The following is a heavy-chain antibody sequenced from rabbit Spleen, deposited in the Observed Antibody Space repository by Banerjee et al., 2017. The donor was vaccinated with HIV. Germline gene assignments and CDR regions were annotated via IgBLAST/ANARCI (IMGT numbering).Heavy chain of an antibody. CDR2: IDTGSSGTT. J-gene: IGHJ3*01. V-gene: IGHV1S40*01. CDR3: ARRNNDYNGLDL. Sequence: QSLEESGGDLVKPGASLTLTCIASGVSLSGNSYMSWVRQAPGKGLEWIACIDTGSSGTTYYASWAKGRFTISKTSSTTVTLQMPSLTAADTATYFCARRNNDYNGLDLWGQGTLVTVS. D-gene: IGHD1-1*01. CDR1: GVSLSGNSY.